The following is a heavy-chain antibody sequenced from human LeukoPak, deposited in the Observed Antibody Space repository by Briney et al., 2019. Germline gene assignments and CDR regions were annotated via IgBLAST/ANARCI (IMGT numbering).Heavy chain of an antibody. CDR3: ARGPSGTSDAFDI. CDR2: IWYDGSNK. Sequence: PGMSLRLSCAASGFTFGSYGMHWVRQAPGKGLEWVAVIWYDGSNKYYVDSVKGRFTISRDNSKNTLYLQMNSLRVEDTAVYCCARGPSGTSDAFDIWGRGTLVTVSS. CDR1: GFTFGSYG. D-gene: IGHD3/OR15-3a*01. V-gene: IGHV3-33*01. J-gene: IGHJ3*02.